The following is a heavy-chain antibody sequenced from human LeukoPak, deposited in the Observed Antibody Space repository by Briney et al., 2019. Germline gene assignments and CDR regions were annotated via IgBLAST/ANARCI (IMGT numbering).Heavy chain of an antibody. CDR2: IYYSGST. D-gene: IGHD3-22*01. V-gene: IGHV4-39*02. CDR1: GGPISSSSYY. Sequence: SETLSLTCTVSGGPISSSSYYWGWIRQPPGKGLEWIGSIYYSGSTYYNPSLKSRVTISVDTSKNQFSLKLSSVTAADTAVYYCARDYYDSSGYYWDAFDIWGQGTMVTVSS. CDR3: ARDYYDSSGYYWDAFDI. J-gene: IGHJ3*02.